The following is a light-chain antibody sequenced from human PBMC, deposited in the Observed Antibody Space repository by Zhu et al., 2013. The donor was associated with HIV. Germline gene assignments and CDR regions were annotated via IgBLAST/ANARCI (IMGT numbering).Light chain of an antibody. CDR2: AAS. J-gene: IGKJ4*01. CDR3: QQFNSYPLT. V-gene: IGKV1-39*01. Sequence: DIQMTQSPSSLSASVGDRVTITCRASQSISSYLNWYQQKPGKAPKFLISAASSLQGGVPSRFSGSGSGTDFTLTISSLQPEDFATYYCQQFNSYPLTFGAGTKVEIK. CDR1: QSISSY.